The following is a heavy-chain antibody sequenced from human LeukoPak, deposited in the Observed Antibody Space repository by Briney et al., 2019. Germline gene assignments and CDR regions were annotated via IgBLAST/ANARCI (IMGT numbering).Heavy chain of an antibody. CDR3: ARDRYISRSWGYDFDY. V-gene: IGHV3-7*01. CDR2: IKQDGSEK. J-gene: IGHJ4*02. Sequence: GGSLRLSCAASGFTFSSYWMSWVRQAPGKGLEWVANIKQDGSEKYYVDSVKGRFTISRDNAKNSLYLQMNSLRAEDTAVYYCARDRYISRSWGYDFDYWGQGTLVTVSS. D-gene: IGHD6-13*01. CDR1: GFTFSSYW.